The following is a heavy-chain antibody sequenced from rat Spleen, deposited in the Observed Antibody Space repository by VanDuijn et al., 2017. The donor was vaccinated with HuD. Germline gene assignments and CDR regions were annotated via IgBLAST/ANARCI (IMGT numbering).Heavy chain of an antibody. CDR1: GFTFSTFP. Sequence: EVRLVESDGGLVQPGRSLKLSCAASGFTFSTFPMAWVRQAPKKGLEWVASISSGGGGTYYRDSVKGRFTISRANAKSTLSLQMDSLRSEDTATYYCARRHYGYTDYFDYWGQGVMVTVSS. V-gene: IGHV5-25*01. CDR2: ISSGGGGT. CDR3: ARRHYGYTDYFDY. J-gene: IGHJ2*01. D-gene: IGHD1-9*01.